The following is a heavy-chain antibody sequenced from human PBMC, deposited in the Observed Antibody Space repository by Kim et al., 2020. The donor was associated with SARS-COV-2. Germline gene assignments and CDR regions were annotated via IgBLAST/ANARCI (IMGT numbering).Heavy chain of an antibody. D-gene: IGHD6-13*01. J-gene: IGHJ6*02. CDR2: IIPIFGTA. Sequence: SVKVSCKASGGPFSSYAISWVRQAPGQGLEWMGGIIPIFGTANYAQKFQGRVTITADESTSTAYMELSSLRSEDTAVYYCARDQSPYSSSWYLGYYYYGMDVWGQGTTVTVSS. V-gene: IGHV1-69*13. CDR3: ARDQSPYSSSWYLGYYYYGMDV. CDR1: GGPFSSYA.